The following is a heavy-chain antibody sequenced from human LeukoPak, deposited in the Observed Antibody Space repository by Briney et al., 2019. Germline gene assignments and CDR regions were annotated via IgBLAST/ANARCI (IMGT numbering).Heavy chain of an antibody. J-gene: IGHJ6*03. CDR1: GFTFDDYA. CDR3: AKTVTPVGYYYYMDV. V-gene: IGHV3-9*01. CDR2: ISWNSGSI. D-gene: IGHD4-17*01. Sequence: GRSLRLSCAASGFTFDDYAMHWVRQAPGKGLEWVSGISWNSGSIGYADSVKGRFTISRDNAKNSLYLQMNSLRAEDTALYYCAKTVTPVGYYYYMDVWGKGTTVTVSS.